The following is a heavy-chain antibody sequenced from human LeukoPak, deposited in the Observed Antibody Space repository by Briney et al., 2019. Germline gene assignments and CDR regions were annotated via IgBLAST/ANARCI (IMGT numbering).Heavy chain of an antibody. CDR3: ARAQYYSDSTGYYYLHY. D-gene: IGHD3-22*01. Sequence: GGSLRLSCAGSGFTFNNYAMSWVRQAPGKGLEWVSYTSSSSTIYYADSVKGRFTISRDNAKNSLYLQTNSLRAEDTAVYYCARAQYYSDSTGYYYLHYWGQGTLVTVSS. CDR1: GFTFNNYA. V-gene: IGHV3-48*01. CDR2: TSSSSTI. J-gene: IGHJ4*02.